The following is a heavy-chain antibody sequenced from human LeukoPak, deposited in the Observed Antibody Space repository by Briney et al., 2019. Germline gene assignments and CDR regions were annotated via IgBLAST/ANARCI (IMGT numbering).Heavy chain of an antibody. Sequence: KPSETLSLTCTVSGGSISRYYWSWIRQPPGTGLEWIGYIYYTGRADYNPSLKSRVSMSVDTSKNQFYLRVNSMTAADTAVYYCARGDFWSGAPTDWGQGTLVTVSS. CDR3: ARGDFWSGAPTD. CDR2: IYYTGRA. CDR1: GGSISRYY. J-gene: IGHJ4*02. D-gene: IGHD3-3*01. V-gene: IGHV4-59*01.